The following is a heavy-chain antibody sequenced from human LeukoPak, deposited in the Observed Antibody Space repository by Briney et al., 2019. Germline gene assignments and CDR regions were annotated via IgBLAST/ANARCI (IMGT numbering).Heavy chain of an antibody. CDR1: GGTFSSYT. D-gene: IGHD3-3*01. J-gene: IGHJ6*03. CDR3: ARAPYYDFWSGPDQGYYYYMDV. Sequence: VKVSCKASGGTFSSYTISWVRQAPGQGLEWMGRIIPILGIANYAQKFQGRVTITADKSTSTAYMELSSLRSEDTAVYYCARAPYYDFWSGPDQGYYYYMDVWGKGTTVTVSS. V-gene: IGHV1-69*02. CDR2: IIPILGIA.